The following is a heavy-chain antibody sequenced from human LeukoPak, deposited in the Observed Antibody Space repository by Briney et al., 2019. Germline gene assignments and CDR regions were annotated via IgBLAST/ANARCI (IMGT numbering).Heavy chain of an antibody. CDR3: AKDRHAPGRYCSSTTCFPFDS. V-gene: IGHV3-23*01. J-gene: IGHJ5*01. D-gene: IGHD2-2*01. CDR1: GFTFDDYA. Sequence: PGGSLRLSCAASGFTFDDYAMHWVRQAPGKGLEWVSAISGSGGSTYYADSVKGRFTISRDNSKKTLYLQMNSLRAEDTAVYYCAKDRHAPGRYCSSTTCFPFDSWGQGTLVTVSS. CDR2: ISGSGGST.